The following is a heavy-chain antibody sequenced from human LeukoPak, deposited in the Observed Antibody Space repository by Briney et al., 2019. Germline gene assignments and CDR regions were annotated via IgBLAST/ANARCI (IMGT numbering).Heavy chain of an antibody. CDR2: LNHSGST. Sequence: PSETLSLTCAVYGGSFSGYYWSWIRQPPGKGLEWIGELNHSGSTNYNPSLKSRVTISVDTSKNQFSLRLSSVTAADTDVYYCARVPVNIWENWFDPWGQGTLVTVSS. D-gene: IGHD1-26*01. CDR1: GGSFSGYY. CDR3: ARVPVNIWENWFDP. J-gene: IGHJ5*02. V-gene: IGHV4-34*01.